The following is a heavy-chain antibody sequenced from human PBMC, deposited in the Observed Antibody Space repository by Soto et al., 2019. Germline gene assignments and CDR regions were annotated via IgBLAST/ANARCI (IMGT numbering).Heavy chain of an antibody. CDR1: GGTFSSYA. Sequence: ASVKVSCKASGGTFSSYAISWVRQAPGQGLEWMGGIIPIFGTANYAQKFQGRVTITADESTSTAYMELSSLRSEDAAVYYCPRAPRCSSTSCYFDYWGQGTLVTVSS. D-gene: IGHD2-2*01. CDR3: PRAPRCSSTSCYFDY. J-gene: IGHJ4*02. CDR2: IIPIFGTA. V-gene: IGHV1-69*13.